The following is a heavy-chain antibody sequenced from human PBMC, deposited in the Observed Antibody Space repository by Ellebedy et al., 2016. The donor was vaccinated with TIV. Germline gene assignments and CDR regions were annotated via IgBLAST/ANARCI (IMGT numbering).Heavy chain of an antibody. CDR2: IYYSGST. J-gene: IGHJ3*02. D-gene: IGHD3-3*01. Sequence: MPSETLSLTCTVSGGSISSGDYYWSWIRQPPGKGLEWIGYIYYSGSTYYNPSLKSRVTISVDTSKNQFSLKLSSVTAADTAVYYCARKGIRFLEWLRAGENDAFDIWGQGTMVTVSS. CDR1: GGSISSGDYY. CDR3: ARKGIRFLEWLRAGENDAFDI. V-gene: IGHV4-30-4*01.